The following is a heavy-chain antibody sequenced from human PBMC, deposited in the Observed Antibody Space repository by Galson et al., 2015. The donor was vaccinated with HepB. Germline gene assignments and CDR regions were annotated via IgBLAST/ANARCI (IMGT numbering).Heavy chain of an antibody. V-gene: IGHV3-21*01. D-gene: IGHD1-7*01. Sequence: SLRLSCAASGFTFSSYSMNWVRQAPGKGLEWVSSIRSRSSYIYYADSVKGRSTISRDNAKNSLYLQMNSLRAEDTAVYYCARDVTGTLHFDYWGQGTLVTVSS. CDR3: ARDVTGTLHFDY. CDR2: IRSRSSYI. CDR1: GFTFSSYS. J-gene: IGHJ4*02.